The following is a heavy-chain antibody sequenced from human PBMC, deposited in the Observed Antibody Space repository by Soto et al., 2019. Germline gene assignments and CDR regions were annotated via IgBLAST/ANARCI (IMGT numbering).Heavy chain of an antibody. V-gene: IGHV5-51*01. D-gene: IGHD6-19*01. CDR2: IYPRDSDT. J-gene: IGHJ4*02. CDR3: ARQDGSGLYYFDH. CDR1: GYSFSIYW. Sequence: GESLKISCKASGYSFSIYWIAWVRQMPGKGLEWMGIIYPRDSDTRYSPSFQGQVTISADKSTSTAYLQWSSLKASDTAMYYCARQDGSGLYYFDHWGQGTLVTVSS.